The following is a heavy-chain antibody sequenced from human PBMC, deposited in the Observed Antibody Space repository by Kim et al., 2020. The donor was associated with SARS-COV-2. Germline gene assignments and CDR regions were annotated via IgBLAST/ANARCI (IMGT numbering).Heavy chain of an antibody. CDR3: TRGLQLDY. D-gene: IGHD5-18*01. CDR2: IRDKAYGETT. J-gene: IGHJ4*02. V-gene: IGHV3-49*04. Sequence: GGSLRLSCTASGFIFGDYAMTWVRQAPGKGLEWVGFIRDKAYGETTQYAASVKGRFTISRDDSKSIAYLQMNSLKAADTALYYCTRGLQLDYWGQGTLVT. CDR1: GFIFGDYA.